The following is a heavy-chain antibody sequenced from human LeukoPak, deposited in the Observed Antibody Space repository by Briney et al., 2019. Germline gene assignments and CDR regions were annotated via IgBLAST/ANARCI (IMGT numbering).Heavy chain of an antibody. V-gene: IGHV1-8*01. J-gene: IGHJ4*02. D-gene: IGHD5-12*01. CDR3: ARWLEN. Sequence: ASVKVSCKAYGYTFTNYDVNWVRQAPGQGLEWMGWMNPNSGDTGYAQKFQGTVTMTRDTSISTAYMELSSLRSDDTAVYYCARWLENWGQGTLVTVSS. CDR2: MNPNSGDT. CDR1: GYTFTNYD.